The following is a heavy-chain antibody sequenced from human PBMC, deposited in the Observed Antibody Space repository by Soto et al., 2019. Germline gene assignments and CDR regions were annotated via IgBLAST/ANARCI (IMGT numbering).Heavy chain of an antibody. J-gene: IGHJ6*02. CDR3: AKDQNLPLGYYYGMDV. CDR2: ISFDGTNN. CDR1: GFTFRTYG. V-gene: IGHV3-30*18. Sequence: QVQLVESGGGVVQPGRSLRLSCAASGFTFRTYGMHWVRQAPGKGLEWVALISFDGTNNYYADSVKGRFTISRDNSRNTLYLQLNSLRAEDTAVYYCAKDQNLPLGYYYGMDVWGQGTTVTVYS.